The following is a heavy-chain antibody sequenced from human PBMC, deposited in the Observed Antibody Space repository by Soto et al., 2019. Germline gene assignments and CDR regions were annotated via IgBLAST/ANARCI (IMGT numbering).Heavy chain of an antibody. CDR1: GFTFSSYW. V-gene: IGHV3-7*05. CDR3: VREKTGTTPLYYSSSGMDV. J-gene: IGHJ6*02. D-gene: IGHD1-7*01. CDR2: IKQDGSEK. Sequence: GGSLRLSCAASGFTFSSYWMSWVRQAPGKGLEWVANIKQDGSEKYYVDSVKGRFTISRDNAKNSLYLQMNSLRAEDTAVYYWVREKTGTTPLYYSSSGMDVWGQGTTVTVSS.